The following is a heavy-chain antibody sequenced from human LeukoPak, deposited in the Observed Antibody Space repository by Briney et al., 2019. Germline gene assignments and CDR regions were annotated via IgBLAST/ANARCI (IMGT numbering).Heavy chain of an antibody. CDR3: AREGRDGYNLYYFDY. D-gene: IGHD5-24*01. V-gene: IGHV1-69*01. J-gene: IGHJ4*02. Sequence: SVKVSCKASGGTFSSYAISWVRQAPGQGLEWMGGIIPIFGTANYAQKFQGRVTITADESTSTAYMELSSLRSEDTAVYYCAREGRDGYNLYYFDYWGQGTLVTVSS. CDR2: IIPIFGTA. CDR1: GGTFSSYA.